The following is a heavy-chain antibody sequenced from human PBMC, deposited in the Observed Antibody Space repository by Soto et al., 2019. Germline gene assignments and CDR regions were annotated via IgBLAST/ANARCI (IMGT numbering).Heavy chain of an antibody. V-gene: IGHV1-18*01. CDR2: ISAYNGNT. Sequence: QVQLVQSGAEVKKPGASVKVSCKASDYTFTNYGISWVRQAPGQGLEWMGWISAYNGNTNYAQKLQGRVTMTTDTSTSTAYMELRSLRYDDTAVYYCARSSSGPPPDAFDIWGQGTMVTVSS. CDR3: ARSSSGPPPDAFDI. D-gene: IGHD6-19*01. CDR1: DYTFTNYG. J-gene: IGHJ3*02.